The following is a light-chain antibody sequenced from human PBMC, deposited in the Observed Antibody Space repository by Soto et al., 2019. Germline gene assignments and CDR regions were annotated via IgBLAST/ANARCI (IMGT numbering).Light chain of an antibody. J-gene: IGLJ3*02. V-gene: IGLV7-43*01. Sequence: QAVVTQEPSLTVSPGGTVTLTCASSTGAVTSDNYPNWFQQKPGQAPRAVIYSISNKYSWTPARFSGPLLGDKAALTLSGVQPEDEAEYYCLLLDGDTWVFGGGTKVTVL. CDR2: SIS. CDR1: TGAVTSDNY. CDR3: LLLDGDTWV.